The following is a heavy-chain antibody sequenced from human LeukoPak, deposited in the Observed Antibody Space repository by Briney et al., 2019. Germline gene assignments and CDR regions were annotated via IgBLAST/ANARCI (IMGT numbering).Heavy chain of an antibody. J-gene: IGHJ4*02. CDR2: IYYNGNT. Sequence: KASETLSLTCSVSDGSINSYYWNWIRRPPGKGLEWIGYIYYNGNTNYSPSLKSRVTMSVDTSKNLFSLKVSSVTAADTAVYYCARSDIVGALNFDYWGQGTLVTVSS. CDR3: ARSDIVGALNFDY. CDR1: DGSINSYY. D-gene: IGHD1-26*01. V-gene: IGHV4-59*01.